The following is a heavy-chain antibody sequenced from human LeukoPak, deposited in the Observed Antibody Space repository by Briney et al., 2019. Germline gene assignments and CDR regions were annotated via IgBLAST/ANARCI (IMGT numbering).Heavy chain of an antibody. CDR1: GFTFGAYA. CDR3: ARGHPHGWELYLDY. V-gene: IGHV3-30*04. Sequence: GGSLRLSCAASGFTFGAYAMHWVRQSPGKGLEWVALISYDGNNEWYADCVKGRFTVSRDNSKNTLYLQMNSLRVEDTAVYYCARGHPHGWELYLDYWGQGTLDTVSS. D-gene: IGHD1-26*01. J-gene: IGHJ4*02. CDR2: ISYDGNNE.